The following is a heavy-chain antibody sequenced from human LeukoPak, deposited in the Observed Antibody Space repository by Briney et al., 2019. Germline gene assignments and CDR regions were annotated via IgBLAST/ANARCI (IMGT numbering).Heavy chain of an antibody. CDR2: INPSGGST. D-gene: IGHD1-26*01. Sequence: ASVKVSCKASGYTFTSYYMHWVRQAPGQGLEWMGIINPSGGSTSYAQNFQGRVTITRDTSASTAYMELSSLRSEDTAVYYCARDSIWGSGTYGFDYWGQGALVTVSS. CDR3: ARDSIWGSGTYGFDY. V-gene: IGHV1-46*01. J-gene: IGHJ4*02. CDR1: GYTFTSYY.